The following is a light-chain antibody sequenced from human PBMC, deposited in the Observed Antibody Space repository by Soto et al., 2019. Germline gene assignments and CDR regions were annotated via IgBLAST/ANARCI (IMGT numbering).Light chain of an antibody. CDR2: EVS. J-gene: IGLJ1*01. CDR1: SSDVGIYNY. Sequence: QSALTQPASVSGSPEQSITISCTGTSSDVGIYNYVSWYQHHPDKAPKLMIYEVSNRPSGVSNRFSGSKSGNTASLAISGLQPEDEAYYYCGSSTSSSTYVFGTGTKLTVL. CDR3: GSSTSSSTYV. V-gene: IGLV2-14*01.